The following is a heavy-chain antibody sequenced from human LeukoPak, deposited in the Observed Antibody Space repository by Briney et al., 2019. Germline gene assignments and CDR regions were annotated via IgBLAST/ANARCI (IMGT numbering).Heavy chain of an antibody. CDR2: INPKSGGT. D-gene: IGHD3-9*01. Sequence: ASVKVSCKASEYSFTGYYIYWVRQAPGQGLEWMGWINPKSGGTNYAQDFQGRVTMTRDTSIRTAYMELSRLRSDDTAVYYCARDQRALLRYFDWSFDPWGQGTLVTVSS. J-gene: IGHJ5*02. V-gene: IGHV1-2*02. CDR3: ARDQRALLRYFDWSFDP. CDR1: EYSFTGYY.